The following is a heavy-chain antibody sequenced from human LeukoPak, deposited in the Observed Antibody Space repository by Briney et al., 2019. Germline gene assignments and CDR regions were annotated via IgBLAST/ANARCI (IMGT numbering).Heavy chain of an antibody. J-gene: IGHJ4*02. V-gene: IGHV1-2*02. Sequence: SGVTDYAQKFQGRVTMTRDTAITTAYMELTSLRSDDTAVYYCAKAPYDTSGFSSPNYFDYWGQGTLVTVSS. CDR2: SGVT. CDR3: AKAPYDTSGFSSPNYFDY. D-gene: IGHD3-22*01.